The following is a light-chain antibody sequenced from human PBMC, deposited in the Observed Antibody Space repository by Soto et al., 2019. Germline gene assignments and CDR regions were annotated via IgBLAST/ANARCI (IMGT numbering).Light chain of an antibody. V-gene: IGLV2-14*01. Sequence: QSALTQPASVSGSPGQSITISCTGISRDFVVYNSVSWYQHHPGKAPKLMIYGVTNRPSGVSNRFSGSKTGNTASLTISGLQAEDEADYYCFSHRGGDSHVFGTGTKLTVL. J-gene: IGLJ1*01. CDR1: SRDFVVYNS. CDR3: FSHRGGDSHV. CDR2: GVT.